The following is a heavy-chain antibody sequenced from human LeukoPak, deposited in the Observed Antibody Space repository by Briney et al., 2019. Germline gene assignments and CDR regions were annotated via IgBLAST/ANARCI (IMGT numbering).Heavy chain of an antibody. CDR3: AKGAGTFGYGMDV. CDR2: ISYDGSNK. J-gene: IGHJ6*02. V-gene: IGHV3-30*18. Sequence: PGGSLRLSCAASGFTFSSYGMHWVRQAPGKGLEWVAVISYDGSNKHYADSVKGRFTISRDNSKNTLYLQMNSLRAEDTAVYYCAKGAGTFGYGMDVWGQGTTVTVSS. CDR1: GFTFSSYG. D-gene: IGHD1-1*01.